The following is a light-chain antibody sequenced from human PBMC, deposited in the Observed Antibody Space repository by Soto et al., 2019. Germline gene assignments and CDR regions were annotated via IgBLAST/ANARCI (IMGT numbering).Light chain of an antibody. Sequence: QSVLTQTPSTSGTPGQRVTISCSGSNSNIGGNFVNWYQQLPGTAPKPLIFMDHQRPSGVPDRFSGSKSGTSASLAISGLGSEEGGEYFCAAWDDSRSGVVFGGGTKVTVL. V-gene: IGLV1-47*01. CDR2: MDH. J-gene: IGLJ2*01. CDR1: NSNIGGNF. CDR3: AAWDDSRSGVV.